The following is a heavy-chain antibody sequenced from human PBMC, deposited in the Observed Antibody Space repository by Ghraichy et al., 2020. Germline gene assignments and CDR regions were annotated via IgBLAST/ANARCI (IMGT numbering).Heavy chain of an antibody. CDR3: ARGPLWEPLGY. V-gene: IGHV3-66*01. CDR2: VYSGGTT. J-gene: IGHJ4*02. Sequence: ESLNISCAASGFPVGSNYMSWVRQAPGKGLEWVSSVYSGGTTYYADSVKGRFTISRDDSRNTLYLQMNSLRPEDTAVFYCARGPLWEPLGYWGQGTLVTVSS. D-gene: IGHD1-26*01. CDR1: GFPVGSNY.